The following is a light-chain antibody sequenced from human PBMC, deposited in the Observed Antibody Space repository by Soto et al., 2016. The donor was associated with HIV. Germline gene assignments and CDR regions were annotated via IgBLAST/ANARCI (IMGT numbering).Light chain of an antibody. CDR3: QSADSSGRYDV. Sequence: SYELTQPPSVSVSPGQTARITCSGDALPNQYAYWYQQMPGQAPVMVIYKDTERPSGIPERFSGSSSGTTVTLTISGVQAEDEADYYCQSADSSGRYDVFGGGTKLTVL. CDR1: ALPNQY. V-gene: IGLV3-25*03. CDR2: KDT. J-gene: IGLJ2*01.